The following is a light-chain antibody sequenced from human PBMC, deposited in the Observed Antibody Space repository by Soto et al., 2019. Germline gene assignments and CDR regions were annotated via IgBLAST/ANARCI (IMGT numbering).Light chain of an antibody. Sequence: DIQMTQSPSTLSASVGDRVAITCRASQDISKWLAWYQQKPGKPPKLLIYDASGLDSGVPSRFSGSGYGTEFTLTISGLQPEDFATFHCQQYDSFPWTFGPGTKVDIK. CDR3: QQYDSFPWT. CDR2: DAS. J-gene: IGKJ1*01. V-gene: IGKV1-5*01. CDR1: QDISKW.